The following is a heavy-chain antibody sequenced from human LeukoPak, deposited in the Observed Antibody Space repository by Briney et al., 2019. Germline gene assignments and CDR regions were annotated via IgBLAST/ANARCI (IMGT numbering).Heavy chain of an antibody. J-gene: IGHJ4*02. Sequence: GGSLRLSCAASGVTFSSYWMHWVRQAPGKGLVWVSRINSDGSSTTYADSVKGRFTISRDNAKNTLYLQMNSLRAEDTAVYYCTSVVVSLFDYWGQGTLVTVSS. CDR3: TSVVVSLFDY. CDR2: INSDGSST. D-gene: IGHD2-15*01. CDR1: GVTFSSYW. V-gene: IGHV3-74*01.